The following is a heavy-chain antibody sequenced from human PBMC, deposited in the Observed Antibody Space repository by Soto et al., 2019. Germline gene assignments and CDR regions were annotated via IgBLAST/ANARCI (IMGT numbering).Heavy chain of an antibody. CDR2: IIPIFGTA. J-gene: IGHJ4*02. CDR3: ARETLGATTETYFDY. CDR1: GGTFSSYA. V-gene: IGHV1-69*13. D-gene: IGHD1-26*01. Sequence: SVKVSCKASGGTFSSYAISWVRQAPGQGLEWMGGIIPIFGTADYAQKFQGRVTITADESTSTAYMELSSLRAEDTAVYYCARETLGATTETYFDYWGQGTLVTVSS.